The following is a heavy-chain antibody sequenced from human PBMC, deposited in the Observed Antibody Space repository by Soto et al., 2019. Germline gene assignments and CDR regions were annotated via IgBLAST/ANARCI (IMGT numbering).Heavy chain of an antibody. CDR3: ARGSIGARPNDYYYYMDV. CDR1: GGSFSGYY. J-gene: IGHJ6*03. CDR2: INHSGST. V-gene: IGHV4-34*01. D-gene: IGHD6-6*01. Sequence: SETLSLTCAVYGGSFSGYYWSWIRQPPGKGLEWIGEINHSGSTNYNPSLKSRVTISVDTSKNQFSLKLSSVTAADTAVYYCARGSIGARPNDYYYYMDVWGKGTTVTVSS.